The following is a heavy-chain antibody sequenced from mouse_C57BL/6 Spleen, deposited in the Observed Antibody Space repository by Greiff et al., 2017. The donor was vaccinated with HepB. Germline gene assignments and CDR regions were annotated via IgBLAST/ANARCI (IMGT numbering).Heavy chain of an antibody. Sequence: EVQLQQSGPELVKPGASVKISCKASGYTFTDYYMNWVKQSHGKSLEWIGDINPNNGGTSYNQKFKGKATLTVDKSSSTAYMELRSLTSEDSAVYYCAPLPLFAYWGQGTLVTVSA. V-gene: IGHV1-26*01. J-gene: IGHJ3*01. CDR1: GYTFTDYY. D-gene: IGHD2-1*01. CDR3: APLPLFAY. CDR2: INPNNGGT.